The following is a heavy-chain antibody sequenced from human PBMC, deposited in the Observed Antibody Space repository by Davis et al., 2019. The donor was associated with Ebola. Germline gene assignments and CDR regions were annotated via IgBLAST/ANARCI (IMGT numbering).Heavy chain of an antibody. J-gene: IGHJ4*02. CDR1: GHSISSDYY. CDR2: IYYSGST. Sequence: SETLSLTCTVSGHSISSDYYWGWIRQPPGKGLEWIGSIYYSGSTYYNPSLKSRVTISVVASKNQLSLKLSSVTAADTAVYYCARRASNYNYFDYWGQGTLVTVSS. CDR3: ARRASNYNYFDY. V-gene: IGHV4-38-2*02. D-gene: IGHD4-11*01.